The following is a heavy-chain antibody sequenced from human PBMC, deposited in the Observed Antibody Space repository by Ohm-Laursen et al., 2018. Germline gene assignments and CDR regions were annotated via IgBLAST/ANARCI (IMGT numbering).Heavy chain of an antibody. CDR3: AKDLGAYFDFWSGYSGLDP. CDR2: ISSSATII. V-gene: IGHV3-48*03. J-gene: IGHJ5*02. D-gene: IGHD3-3*01. Sequence: GSLRLSCAASGFTFNSYEMNWVRQAPGKGLEWLSYISSSATIIYYADSVKGRFTVSRDSSKNTLYLQMNSLRVEDTAMYYCAKDLGAYFDFWSGYSGLDPWGQGTLVTVSS. CDR1: GFTFNSYE.